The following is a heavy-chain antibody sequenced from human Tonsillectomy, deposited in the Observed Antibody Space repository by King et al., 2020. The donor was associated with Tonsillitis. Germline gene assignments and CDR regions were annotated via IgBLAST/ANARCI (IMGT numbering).Heavy chain of an antibody. CDR3: ATEIRPNDY. Sequence: VQLVESGGGLVQPGGSLRLSCAASGFTFSTYAMSWVRPAPGKGLEWGSAIRCSGGKTYYADSVKGRFTISRDNSKNTLYLQMNSLRVEDTAIYYCATEIRPNDYWGQGTLVTVSS. D-gene: IGHD3-16*01. CDR1: GFTFSTYA. J-gene: IGHJ4*02. V-gene: IGHV3-23*04. CDR2: IRCSGGKT.